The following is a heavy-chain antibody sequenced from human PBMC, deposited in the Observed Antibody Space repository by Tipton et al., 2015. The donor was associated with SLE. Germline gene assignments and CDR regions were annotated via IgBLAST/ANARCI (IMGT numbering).Heavy chain of an antibody. CDR3: ARPPLYYYGSGSYYNPHPFDY. V-gene: IGHV4-34*01. D-gene: IGHD3-10*01. CDR2: INHSGST. Sequence: TLSLTCAVYGGSFSGYYWSWIRQPPGKGVEWIGEINHSGSTNNNPSLKSRVTISVDTSKNQFSLKLSSVTAADTAVYYCARPPLYYYGSGSYYNPHPFDYWGQGTLVTVSS. CDR1: GGSFSGYY. J-gene: IGHJ4*02.